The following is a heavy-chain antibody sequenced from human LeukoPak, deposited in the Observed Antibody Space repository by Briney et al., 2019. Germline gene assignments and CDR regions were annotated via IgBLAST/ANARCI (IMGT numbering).Heavy chain of an antibody. CDR2: IYYSGST. CDR1: GGSISSSSYY. Sequence: PSETLSLTCTVYGGSISSSSYYWGWIRQPPGKGLEWIGSIYYSGSTYYNPSLKSRVTISVDTSKNQFSLKLSSVTAADTAVYYCSASPGGSRRYFDLWGRGTLVTVSS. CDR3: SASPGGSRRYFDL. D-gene: IGHD2-2*01. V-gene: IGHV4-39*01. J-gene: IGHJ2*01.